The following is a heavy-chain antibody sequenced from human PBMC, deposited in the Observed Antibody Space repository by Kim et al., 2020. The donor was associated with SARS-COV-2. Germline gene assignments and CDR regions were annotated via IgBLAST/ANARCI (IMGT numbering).Heavy chain of an antibody. Sequence: GGSLRLSCAASGFTFSSYSMNWVRQAPGKGLEWVSSISSSSTYTYYADSVKGRFTISRDNAKNSLCLQMNSLRAEDTALYYCARVPVFCSSTGCQYYMDVWGKGTTVTVSS. CDR1: GFTFSSYS. CDR2: ISSSSTYT. CDR3: ARVPVFCSSTGCQYYMDV. J-gene: IGHJ6*03. D-gene: IGHD2-2*01. V-gene: IGHV3-21*01.